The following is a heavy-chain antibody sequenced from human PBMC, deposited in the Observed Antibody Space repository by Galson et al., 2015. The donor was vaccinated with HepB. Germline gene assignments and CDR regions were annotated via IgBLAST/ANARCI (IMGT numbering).Heavy chain of an antibody. CDR1: GFTFSDYY. V-gene: IGHV3-11*01. Sequence: SLRLSCAASGFTFSDYYMSWIRQAPGKGLEWVSYISSSTKAIYYADSVKGRFTISRDNAKNSLYLQMNSLRAEDTAVYYWARAEASVTPGALDFWGQGTTVPV. D-gene: IGHD3-16*02. CDR2: ISSSTKAI. J-gene: IGHJ6*02. CDR3: ARAEASVTPGALDF.